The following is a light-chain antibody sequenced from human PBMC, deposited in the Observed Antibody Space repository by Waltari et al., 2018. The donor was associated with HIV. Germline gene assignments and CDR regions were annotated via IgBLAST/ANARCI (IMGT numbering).Light chain of an antibody. CDR3: HQYGSSPET. J-gene: IGKJ4*01. CDR1: QSVSSSY. Sequence: EIVLTQSPGTLSLSPGERATLSCRARQSVSSSYLAWYQQKLGQAPRLLIYGASSRATGIPYRFSGSGSGTDFTLTISRLEPDDFAVYYCHQYGSSPETFGGGTKVEIK. CDR2: GAS. V-gene: IGKV3-20*01.